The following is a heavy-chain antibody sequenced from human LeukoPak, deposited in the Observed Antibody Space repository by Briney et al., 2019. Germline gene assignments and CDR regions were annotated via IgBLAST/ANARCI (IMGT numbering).Heavy chain of an antibody. CDR3: VSDWGLDY. D-gene: IGHD3-16*01. J-gene: IGHJ4*02. Sequence: GGSLRLSCAASGFNFNPYAMSWVRQAPGKGLEWVSSVTSSGDDTFYADSVQGRFTISRDNSRDTLYLHMNNLRVEDTALYYCVSDWGLDYWGQGTLITVSS. CDR1: GFNFNPYA. V-gene: IGHV3-23*01. CDR2: VTSSGDDT.